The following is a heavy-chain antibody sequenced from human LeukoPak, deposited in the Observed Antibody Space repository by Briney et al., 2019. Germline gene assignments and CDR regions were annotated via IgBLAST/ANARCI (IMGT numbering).Heavy chain of an antibody. V-gene: IGHV3-53*05. Sequence: GGSLRLSCAASGFTVSSNYMSWVRQAPGKGLEWVSVIYSGGSTYYADSVKGRFTISRDNAKNSLYLQMNSLRAEDTALYYCAKDIGIAVAGPGDDAFDIWGQGTMVTVSS. CDR3: AKDIGIAVAGPGDDAFDI. D-gene: IGHD6-19*01. J-gene: IGHJ3*02. CDR2: IYSGGST. CDR1: GFTVSSNY.